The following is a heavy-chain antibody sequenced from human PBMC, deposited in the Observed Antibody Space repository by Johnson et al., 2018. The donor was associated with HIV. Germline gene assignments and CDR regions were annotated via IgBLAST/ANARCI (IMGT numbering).Heavy chain of an antibody. CDR1: GFIVSSYY. D-gene: IGHD6-6*01. J-gene: IGHJ3*02. CDR3: ARWGQLVAFDI. CDR2: IYSGGTT. V-gene: IGHV3-53*01. Sequence: VQLVESGGGLIQPGGSLRLSCAASGFIVSSYYMSWVRQAPGKGLEWVSAIYSGGTTYYADSVKGRFTISRDNSKSTLYLQMNSLRAEDPAVYYCARWGQLVAFDIWGQGTMVTVAS.